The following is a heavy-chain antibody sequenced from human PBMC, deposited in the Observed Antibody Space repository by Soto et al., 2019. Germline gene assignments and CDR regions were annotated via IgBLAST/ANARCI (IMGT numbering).Heavy chain of an antibody. V-gene: IGHV3-48*01. D-gene: IGHD3-22*01. J-gene: IGHJ3*01. Sequence: PGGSLRLSCAASVLTFRNYGMNWVRQAPGKGLEWVSYIGIGSSTKYYADSVKGRFTISRDNAKNSLYLQMNSLRAEDTAVYYCARDQLYYNDISGRPLNAFDVWGQGTMVTVSS. CDR1: VLTFRNYG. CDR3: ARDQLYYNDISGRPLNAFDV. CDR2: IGIGSSTK.